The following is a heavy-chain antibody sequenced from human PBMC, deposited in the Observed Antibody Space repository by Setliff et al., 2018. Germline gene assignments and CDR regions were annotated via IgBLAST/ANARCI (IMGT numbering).Heavy chain of an antibody. CDR2: ISGDGITI. CDR3: ARDGVFYAMDF. J-gene: IGHJ6*02. CDR1: GFSFSDYY. D-gene: IGHD3-10*01. Sequence: GGSLRLSCAASGFSFSDYYMSWVRQAPGKGLEWISKISGDGITIYYADSVRGRFTISRDNAKDSLYLQMNSLRAEDTALYYCARDGVFYAMDFWGQGTTVTVSS. V-gene: IGHV3-11*04.